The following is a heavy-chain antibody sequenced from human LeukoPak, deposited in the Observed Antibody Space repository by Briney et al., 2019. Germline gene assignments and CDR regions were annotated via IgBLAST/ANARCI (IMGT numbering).Heavy chain of an antibody. CDR3: AKATGTFYYFDY. CDR2: ISTDARTI. D-gene: IGHD1-1*01. J-gene: IGHJ4*02. V-gene: IGHV3-74*01. Sequence: GGSLRLSCAASGFAFSTNWMHWVRQAPGKGLVWVSHISTDARTITYADFVKGRFTISRDNAKNTLYLQMNSLRAEDTAVYYCAKATGTFYYFDYWGQGTLVTVSS. CDR1: GFAFSTNW.